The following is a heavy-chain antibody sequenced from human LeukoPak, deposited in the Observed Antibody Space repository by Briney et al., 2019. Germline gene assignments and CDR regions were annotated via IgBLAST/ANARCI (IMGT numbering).Heavy chain of an antibody. V-gene: IGHV1-2*04. Sequence: ASVKVSCKASGYTFTGYYMHWVRQAPGQGLEWMGWINPNSGGTNYAQKFQGWVTMTRDTSISTAYMELSRLRSDDTAVYYCARPYFDLLDWFDPWGQGTLVTVSS. CDR2: INPNSGGT. D-gene: IGHD3-9*01. CDR1: GYTFTGYY. CDR3: ARPYFDLLDWFDP. J-gene: IGHJ5*02.